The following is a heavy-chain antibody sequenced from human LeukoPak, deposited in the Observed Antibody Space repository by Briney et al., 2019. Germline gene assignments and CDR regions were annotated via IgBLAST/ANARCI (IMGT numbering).Heavy chain of an antibody. CDR1: GGSISSYY. Sequence: SGTLSLTCTVSGGSISSYYWSWIRQPPGKGLEWIGYIYYSGSTNYNPSLKSRVTISVDTSKNQSSLKLSSVTAADTAVYYCARQVDCSSTSCYVLEPYFDYWGQGTLVTVSS. CDR2: IYYSGST. J-gene: IGHJ4*02. D-gene: IGHD2-2*01. V-gene: IGHV4-59*01. CDR3: ARQVDCSSTSCYVLEPYFDY.